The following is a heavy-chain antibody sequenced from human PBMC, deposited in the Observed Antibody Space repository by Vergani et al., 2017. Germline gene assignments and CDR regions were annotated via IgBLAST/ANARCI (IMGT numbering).Heavy chain of an antibody. CDR1: GFTFGDYA. CDR2: IRSKAYGGTT. J-gene: IGHJ6*02. Sequence: EVQLVESGGGLVQPGRSLRLSCTASGFTFGDYAMSWFRQAPGKGLEWVGFIRSKAYGGTTEYAASVKGRFTISRDDSKSIAYLQMNSLKTEDTAVYDCTREPILGPVARPVVSDVWGQGTTVTVSS. D-gene: IGHD3-16*01. V-gene: IGHV3-49*03. CDR3: TREPILGPVARPVVSDV.